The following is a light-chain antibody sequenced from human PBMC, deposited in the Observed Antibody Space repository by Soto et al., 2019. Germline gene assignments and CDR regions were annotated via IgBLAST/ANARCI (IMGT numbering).Light chain of an antibody. J-gene: IGLJ1*01. Sequence: QSALTQPASVSGSPGQSITISCTGTSSDVGGYNYVSWYQQHPGKAPTLMIYDVSNRPSGVSNRFSGSKSGNTASLTISGLQAEDEADYYCSSYTSSSTPLVFGTGTKGTVL. CDR2: DVS. V-gene: IGLV2-14*01. CDR1: SSDVGGYNY. CDR3: SSYTSSSTPLV.